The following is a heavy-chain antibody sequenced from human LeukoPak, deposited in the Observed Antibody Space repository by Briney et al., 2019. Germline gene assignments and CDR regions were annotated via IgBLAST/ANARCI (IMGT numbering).Heavy chain of an antibody. J-gene: IGHJ4*02. Sequence: SETLSLTCAVYGGSFSGYYWSWIRQPPGRGLEWIGEINHSGSTNYNPSLESRVTISEDRSKNQFSLKLTSVTAADTAVYYCARGQLTDDLDYWGQGTLVTVSS. CDR1: GGSFSGYY. D-gene: IGHD1-14*01. V-gene: IGHV4-34*01. CDR2: INHSGST. CDR3: ARGQLTDDLDY.